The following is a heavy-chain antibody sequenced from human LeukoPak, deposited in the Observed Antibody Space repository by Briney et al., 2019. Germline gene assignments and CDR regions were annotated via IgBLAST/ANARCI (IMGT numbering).Heavy chain of an antibody. CDR1: GGSFSGYY. V-gene: IGHV4-34*01. Sequence: SETLSLTCAVYGGSFSGYYWSWIRQPPGKGLEWIGEINHRGSTNYNPSLKSRVTVSLDTSKNQFSLKLSSVTAADTAVYYCARTGRPGYSSSWYGSIDYWGQGTLVTVSS. J-gene: IGHJ4*02. CDR3: ARTGRPGYSSSWYGSIDY. D-gene: IGHD6-13*01. CDR2: INHRGST.